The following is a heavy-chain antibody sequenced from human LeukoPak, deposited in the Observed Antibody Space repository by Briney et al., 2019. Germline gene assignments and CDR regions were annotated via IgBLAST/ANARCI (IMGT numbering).Heavy chain of an antibody. J-gene: IGHJ6*03. Sequence: ASVKVSCKASGYTFTGYYMHWVRQAPGQGLEWMGWINPNSGGTNYAQKFQGRVTMTRDTSISTAYMELSRLRSDDTAVYYCARDRYCSSTSCYYYYMDVWGQGTLVTVSS. CDR1: GYTFTGYY. CDR3: ARDRYCSSTSCYYYYMDV. CDR2: INPNSGGT. D-gene: IGHD2-2*01. V-gene: IGHV1-2*02.